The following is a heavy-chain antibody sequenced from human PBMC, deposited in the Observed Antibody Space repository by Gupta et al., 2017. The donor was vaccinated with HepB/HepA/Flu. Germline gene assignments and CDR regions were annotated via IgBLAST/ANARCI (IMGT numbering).Heavy chain of an antibody. Sequence: QVTLRESGPALVKPTQTLTLTCTFSGFSLSTSGMCVSWIRQPPGKALEWLARIDWDDDKYYSTSLKTRLTISKDTSKNQVVLTMTNMDPVDTATYYCARISYRAAGSYYGMDVWGQGTTVTVSS. D-gene: IGHD6-13*01. CDR3: ARISYRAAGSYYGMDV. CDR2: IDWDDDK. J-gene: IGHJ6*02. V-gene: IGHV2-70*15. CDR1: GFSLSTSGMC.